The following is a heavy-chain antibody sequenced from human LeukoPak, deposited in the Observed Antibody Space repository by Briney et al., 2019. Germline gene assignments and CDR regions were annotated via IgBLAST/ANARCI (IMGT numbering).Heavy chain of an antibody. CDR2: IRAYNGHT. Sequence: ATVNVSRRASGYTLPSYGICWVTQAPAQGLEWMGWIRAYNGHTNYAQKLQGRVTMTTDTSTSTAYMELRSLRSDDTAVYYCARATAGAYDFWSGFYYYYYMDVWGKGTTVTVSS. J-gene: IGHJ6*03. D-gene: IGHD3-3*01. CDR3: ARATAGAYDFWSGFYYYYYMDV. CDR1: GYTLPSYG. V-gene: IGHV1-18*01.